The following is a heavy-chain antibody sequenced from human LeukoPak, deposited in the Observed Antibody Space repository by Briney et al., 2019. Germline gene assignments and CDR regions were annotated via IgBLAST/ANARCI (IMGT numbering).Heavy chain of an antibody. V-gene: IGHV3-23*01. J-gene: IGHJ4*02. Sequence: GGSLRLSCAASGFTFSSYAMSWVRQAPGKGLEWVSAISGSGGSTYYADSVKGRFTISRDNSKNTLCLQMNSLRAEDTAVYYCAKGGDSGYDSTMRNWGQGTLVTVSS. D-gene: IGHD5-12*01. CDR2: ISGSGGST. CDR1: GFTFSSYA. CDR3: AKGGDSGYDSTMRN.